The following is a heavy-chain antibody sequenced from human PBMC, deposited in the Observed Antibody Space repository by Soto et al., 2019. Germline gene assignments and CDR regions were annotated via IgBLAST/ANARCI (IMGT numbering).Heavy chain of an antibody. D-gene: IGHD2-2*01. J-gene: IGHJ6*02. CDR2: INPSGDSR. Sequence: ASVKVSCKASGFSFSDYFMHWVRQAPGQGLEWMGIINPSGDSRNYAQKFQGRVSVTKDTSTSTVYIEVGSLTSKDTAVYYCARGSYASNVFIMDVWGQGTAVTVSS. CDR1: GFSFSDYF. CDR3: ARGSYASNVFIMDV. V-gene: IGHV1-46*01.